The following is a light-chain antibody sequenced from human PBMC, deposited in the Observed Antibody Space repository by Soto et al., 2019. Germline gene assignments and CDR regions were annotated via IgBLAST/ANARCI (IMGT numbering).Light chain of an antibody. J-gene: IGKJ1*01. CDR3: QQAKNFPWT. CDR2: GAS. V-gene: IGKV1-12*01. CDR1: EDISNS. Sequence: DVQMTQSPPSMSASVGDRVTITCRASEDISNSLAWYQQKQGKPPKLLISGASSLQSGVPSRFGGSRSGTDFTLTISSLQPEDFATYYCQQAKNFPWTFGQGTKVEIK.